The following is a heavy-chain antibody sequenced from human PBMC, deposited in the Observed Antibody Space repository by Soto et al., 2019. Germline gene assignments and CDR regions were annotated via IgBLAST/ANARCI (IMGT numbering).Heavy chain of an antibody. V-gene: IGHV3-23*01. CDR2: ISGSGGST. CDR3: AKHVDIVATIWVLFYYYYMDV. J-gene: IGHJ6*03. Sequence: PGGSLRLSCAASGFTFSSYAMSWVRQAPGKGLEWVSAISGSGGSTYYADSVKGRFTISRDNSKNTLYLQMNSLRAEDTAVYYCAKHVDIVATIWVLFYYYYMDVWGKGTTVTVSS. CDR1: GFTFSSYA. D-gene: IGHD5-12*01.